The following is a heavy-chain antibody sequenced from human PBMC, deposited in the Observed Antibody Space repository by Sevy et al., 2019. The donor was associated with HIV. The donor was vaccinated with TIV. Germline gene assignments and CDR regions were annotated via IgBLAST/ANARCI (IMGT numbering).Heavy chain of an antibody. CDR3: ARDHFFDGFGDYYYYYYGMDV. D-gene: IGHD4-17*01. V-gene: IGHV3-21*01. CDR1: GFTFSSYS. Sequence: GGCLRLSCAASGFTFSSYSMNWVRQAPGKGLEWVSSISSSSSYIDYADSVKGRFTISRDNAKNSLYLQMNSLRAEDKAVYYCARDHFFDGFGDYYYYYYGMDVWGQGTTVTVSS. J-gene: IGHJ6*02. CDR2: ISSSSSYI.